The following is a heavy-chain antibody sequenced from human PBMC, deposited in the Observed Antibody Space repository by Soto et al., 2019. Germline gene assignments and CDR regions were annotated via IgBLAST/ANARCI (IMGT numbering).Heavy chain of an antibody. V-gene: IGHV3-9*01. Sequence: SLRLSCAASGFTFDDYAMHWVRQAPGKGLEWVSGISWNSGSIGYADSVKGRFTISRDNAKNSLYLQMNSLRAEDTALYYCAKGYSSSGTVYYGMDVWGQGTTVTVS. CDR1: GFTFDDYA. CDR2: ISWNSGSI. J-gene: IGHJ6*02. CDR3: AKGYSSSGTVYYGMDV. D-gene: IGHD6-13*01.